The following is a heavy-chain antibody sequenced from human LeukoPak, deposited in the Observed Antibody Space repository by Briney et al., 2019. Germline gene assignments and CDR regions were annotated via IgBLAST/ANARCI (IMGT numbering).Heavy chain of an antibody. CDR3: ASQGGWTGDAFDI. CDR1: GFTVSSSY. D-gene: IGHD6-19*01. J-gene: IGHJ3*02. Sequence: PGGSLRLSCAASGFTVSSSYMSWVRQAPGKGLEWVSIISSAGTTYYADSVKGRFTISRDNSKNTVYLQVNSLRDEDTAVYYCASQGGWTGDAFDIWGQGTMVTVSS. V-gene: IGHV3-66*04. CDR2: ISSAGTT.